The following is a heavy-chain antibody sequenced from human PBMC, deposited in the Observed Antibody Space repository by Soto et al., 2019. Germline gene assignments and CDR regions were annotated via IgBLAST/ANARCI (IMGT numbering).Heavy chain of an antibody. V-gene: IGHV1-18*01. J-gene: IGHJ4*02. CDR1: GYPFTSYG. CDR3: ARANGDYYFDY. CDR2: VSTYKGDT. Sequence: QVQLVQSGAEVKKPGASVKVSCNASGYPFTSYGISWVRQAPGPGLEWMGWVSTYKGDTHYAQKLQGRVTVTTDTSTSTADMESRSLRSDDTAVYYSARANGDYYFDYWGQGTLVTVST. D-gene: IGHD4-17*01.